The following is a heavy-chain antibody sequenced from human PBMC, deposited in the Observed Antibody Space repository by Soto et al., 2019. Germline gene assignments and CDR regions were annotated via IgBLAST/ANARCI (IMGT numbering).Heavy chain of an antibody. CDR1: GGSFSSSNYY. D-gene: IGHD4-17*01. Sequence: SETLSLTCTVSGGSFSSSNYYWGWIRQPPGKWLEWIGNIFYGGGSGVAYYSPSLKSRVTISVDTSKNQFSLNMRSLTAADTAVYFCARRGGGDSLFDSWGQGKLVTVYS. J-gene: IGHJ4*02. CDR3: ARRGGGDSLFDS. V-gene: IGHV4-39*01. CDR2: IFYGGGSGVA.